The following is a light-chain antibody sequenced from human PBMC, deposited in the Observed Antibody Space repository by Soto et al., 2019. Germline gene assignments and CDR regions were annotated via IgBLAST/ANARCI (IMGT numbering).Light chain of an antibody. CDR3: CSHADKNTHV. J-gene: IGLJ1*01. CDR2: EVI. CDR1: SSDVGRYNI. V-gene: IGLV2-11*01. Sequence: QSALTQPRSVSGSPGQSVTISCTGTSSDVGRYNIVSWYQQHPGKVPKLIIYEVIQRSSGVPDRFSGSKSGNTASLIISGLQVEDEADYYCCSHADKNTHVFGTATKVTV.